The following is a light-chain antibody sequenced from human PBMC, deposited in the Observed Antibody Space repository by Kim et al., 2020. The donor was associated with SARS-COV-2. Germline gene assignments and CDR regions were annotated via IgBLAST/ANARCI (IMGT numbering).Light chain of an antibody. V-gene: IGKV1-5*03. J-gene: IGKJ1*01. CDR2: KVS. Sequence: ASIGDTVTITCRASYSVASWLAWYRQKSGKAPELLIYKVSTLETGVPSRFSGSGYGTEFTLTISSLQPDDFASYYCQQYTSYPWTFGQGTKVEYQT. CDR3: QQYTSYPWT. CDR1: YSVASW.